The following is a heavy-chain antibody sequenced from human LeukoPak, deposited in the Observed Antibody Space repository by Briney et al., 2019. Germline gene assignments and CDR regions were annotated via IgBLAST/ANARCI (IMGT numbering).Heavy chain of an antibody. CDR1: GGSISSFF. D-gene: IGHD3-16*01. Sequence: SETQSLTCTVSGGSISSFFWSWIRQPPGKGLEWIGYIYHSGSTSYNPSLKSRVTMSVDTSKDQFSVKLNSVTAADTAVYYCARDFAGGLYFDYWGQGILVSVSS. CDR2: IYHSGST. J-gene: IGHJ4*02. CDR3: ARDFAGGLYFDY. V-gene: IGHV4-59*01.